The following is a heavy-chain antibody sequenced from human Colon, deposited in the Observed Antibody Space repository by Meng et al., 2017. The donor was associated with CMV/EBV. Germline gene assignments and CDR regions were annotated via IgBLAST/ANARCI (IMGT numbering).Heavy chain of an antibody. V-gene: IGHV3-23*01. J-gene: IGHJ4*02. D-gene: IGHD3-3*01. Sequence: SPYAMSWVRQAPGKGLEWVSAVSGSSDGSDGSTYYADSVKGRFTISRDNSKSTLFLQMNSLRAEDTAVYYCTKGGNHTQGFWGGYHYWGLGALVTVSS. CDR2: VSGSSDGSDGST. CDR1: SPYA. CDR3: TKGGNHTQGFWGGYHY.